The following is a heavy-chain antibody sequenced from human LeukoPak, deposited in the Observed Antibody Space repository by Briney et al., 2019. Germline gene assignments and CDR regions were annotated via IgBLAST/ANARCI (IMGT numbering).Heavy chain of an antibody. CDR1: GGSISGYY. Sequence: SETLSLTCTVSGGSISGYYWSWIRQPPGKGLEWIGYIYYSGITDYNPSLRSRVTISVDTSKNQFSLKLSSVTAADTAVYYCAREDYCGGGSCYSGYFQHWGQGTLVTVSS. D-gene: IGHD2-15*01. J-gene: IGHJ1*01. CDR2: IYYSGIT. CDR3: AREDYCGGGSCYSGYFQH. V-gene: IGHV4-59*01.